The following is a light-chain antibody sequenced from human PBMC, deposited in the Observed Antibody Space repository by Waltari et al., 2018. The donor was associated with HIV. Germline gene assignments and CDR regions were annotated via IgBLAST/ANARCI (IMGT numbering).Light chain of an antibody. Sequence: DSPMTQFPSTLSASVGDRVTITCRASQNIDNRMAWYQQKPGKAPNLLIYFASTLQRGVPSRFSGTGSGAEFTLTISSLQPDDFATYYCQGGNGYFGQGTKVEVK. J-gene: IGKJ2*01. CDR2: FAS. V-gene: IGKV1-5*03. CDR1: QNIDNR. CDR3: QGGNGY.